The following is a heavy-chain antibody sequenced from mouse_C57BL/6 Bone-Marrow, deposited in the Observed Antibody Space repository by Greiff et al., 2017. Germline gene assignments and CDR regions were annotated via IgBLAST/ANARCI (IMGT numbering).Heavy chain of an antibody. D-gene: IGHD2-2*01. V-gene: IGHV1-81*01. CDR1: GYTFTSYG. CDR2: IYPRSGNT. Sequence: QVQLKESGAELARPGASVKLSCKASGYTFTSYGISWVKQRTGQGLEWIGEIYPRSGNTYYNEKFKGKATLTADKSSSTAYMELRSLTSEDSAVYFCARLGLPWYVDVWGTGTTVTVSS. CDR3: ARLGLPWYVDV. J-gene: IGHJ1*03.